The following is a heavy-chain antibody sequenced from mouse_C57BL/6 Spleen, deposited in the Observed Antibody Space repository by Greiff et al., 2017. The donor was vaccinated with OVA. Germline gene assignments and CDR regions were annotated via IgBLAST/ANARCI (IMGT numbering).Heavy chain of an antibody. CDR2: IYPGSGNT. D-gene: IGHD4-1*01. CDR1: GYTFTDYY. V-gene: IGHV1-76*01. CDR3: ARDWASDY. J-gene: IGHJ2*01. Sequence: QVQLQQSGAELVRPGASVKLSCKASGYTFTDYYINWVKQRPGQGLEWIARIYPGSGNTYYNEKFKGKATLTAEKSSSTAYMQLSSLTSEDSAVYFCARDWASDYWGQGTTLTVSS.